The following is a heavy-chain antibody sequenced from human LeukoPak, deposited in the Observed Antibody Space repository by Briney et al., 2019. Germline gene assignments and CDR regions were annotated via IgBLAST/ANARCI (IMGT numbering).Heavy chain of an antibody. CDR2: IRGSGGGT. V-gene: IGHV3-23*01. CDR3: AKAGIGVVGYFDY. CDR1: GYTFSSYA. D-gene: IGHD6-19*01. Sequence: GGSLRLSCAASGYTFSSYAMSWVRQAPGKGLEWVSTIRGSGGGTYYADSVKGRFTISRDNSKNTLYLQMNSLRDEDTALYYCAKAGIGVVGYFDYWGQGTLVTVSS. J-gene: IGHJ4*02.